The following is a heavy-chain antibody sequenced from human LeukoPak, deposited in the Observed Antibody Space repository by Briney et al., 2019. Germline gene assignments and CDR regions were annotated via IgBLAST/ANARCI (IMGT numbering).Heavy chain of an antibody. CDR1: GYTFTSYA. D-gene: IGHD2-2*01. CDR3: ARARASSYYFAY. V-gene: IGHV1-3*01. Sequence: GASVKVSCKASGYTFTSYAMHWVRQAPGQRLEWMGWINAGNGNTKYSQKLQGRVTITRDTSARTADMELSSMRSEDTAVYYCARARASSYYFAYWGQGPLVTVSS. CDR2: INAGNGNT. J-gene: IGHJ4*02.